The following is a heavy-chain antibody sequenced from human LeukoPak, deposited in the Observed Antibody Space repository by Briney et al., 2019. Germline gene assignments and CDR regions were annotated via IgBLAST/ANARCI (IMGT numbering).Heavy chain of an antibody. J-gene: IGHJ3*01. CDR3: ATFNPSYVGEDAFDV. CDR1: GGSISSYY. Sequence: SETLSLTCTVSGGSISSYYWSWIRQPPGKGLEWIGYIYHSGSTYYNPSLKSRVTISADTSKNQFSLRLTSVTAADTAMYYCATFNPSYVGEDAFDVWGQGTMVTVSS. D-gene: IGHD3-10*02. CDR2: IYHSGST. V-gene: IGHV4-59*04.